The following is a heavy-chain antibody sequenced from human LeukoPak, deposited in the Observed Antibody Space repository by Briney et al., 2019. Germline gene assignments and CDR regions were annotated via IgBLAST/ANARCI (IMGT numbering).Heavy chain of an antibody. Sequence: PGGSLRLSCAASGFTFSSYAMSWVRQAPGNGLEWVSAISGSGGSTYYADSVKGRFTISRDNSKNTLYLQMNSLRAEDTAVYYCAKVPSGCYACDFDFWGQGTLVTVSS. CDR3: AKVPSGCYACDFDF. V-gene: IGHV3-23*01. CDR2: ISGSGGST. J-gene: IGHJ4*02. D-gene: IGHD2-2*01. CDR1: GFTFSSYA.